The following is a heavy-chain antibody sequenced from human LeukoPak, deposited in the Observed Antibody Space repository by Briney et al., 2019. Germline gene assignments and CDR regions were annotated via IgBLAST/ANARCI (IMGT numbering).Heavy chain of an antibody. V-gene: IGHV3-23*01. D-gene: IGHD3-22*01. Sequence: PGGSLRLSCAASGFTVSSNYMSWVRQAPGKGLAWVSTISGGSGSTYYADSEKGRFTISRDNSKNTLYLQMNSLRAEDTAVYYCAKDVTLYYYDSSGYYDYWGQGTLVTVSS. CDR3: AKDVTLYYYDSSGYYDY. CDR1: GFTVSSNY. J-gene: IGHJ4*02. CDR2: ISGGSGST.